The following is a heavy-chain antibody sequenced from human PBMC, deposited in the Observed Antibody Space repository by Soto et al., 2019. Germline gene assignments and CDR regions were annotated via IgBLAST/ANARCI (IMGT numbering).Heavy chain of an antibody. CDR2: IKSKTDGGTT. Sequence: GGSLRLSCAASGFTFSNAWMSWVRQAPGKGLEWVGRIKSKTDGGTTDYAAPVKGRFTISRDDSKNTLYLQMNSLKTEDTAVYYCTTVLGELSFVRDYWGQGTLVTVSS. V-gene: IGHV3-15*01. CDR3: TTVLGELSFVRDY. J-gene: IGHJ4*02. D-gene: IGHD3-16*02. CDR1: GFTFSNAW.